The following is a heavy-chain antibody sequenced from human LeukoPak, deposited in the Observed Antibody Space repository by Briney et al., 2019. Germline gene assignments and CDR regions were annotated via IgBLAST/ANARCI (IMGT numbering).Heavy chain of an antibody. J-gene: IGHJ4*02. Sequence: PSETLSLTCTVSGGSITSYNWSWIRQPAGKGLEWIGRIYTTGTPNYNPSLRSRVTMSVDTSKNQFSLKLSSETAADTAVYYCARVGDTAMAPFASWGQGILVTVSS. CDR2: IYTTGTP. D-gene: IGHD5-18*01. CDR3: ARVGDTAMAPFAS. V-gene: IGHV4-4*07. CDR1: GGSITSYN.